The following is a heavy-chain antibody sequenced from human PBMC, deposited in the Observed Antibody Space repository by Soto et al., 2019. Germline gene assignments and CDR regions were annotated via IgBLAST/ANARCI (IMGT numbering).Heavy chain of an antibody. V-gene: IGHV1-18*01. CDR3: ARGSSIEGRWDP. Sequence: QDQLVQSGAEVKKPGASVKVSCKASGSTFTSYGISWVRQAPGQGLEWMGWISAHNGKTNYAQKLQGRVTMTTDPSTSTAYMELRILRADDTAVYYCARGSSIEGRWDPWGQGTLVTVSS. J-gene: IGHJ5*02. D-gene: IGHD6-6*01. CDR1: GSTFTSYG. CDR2: ISAHNGKT.